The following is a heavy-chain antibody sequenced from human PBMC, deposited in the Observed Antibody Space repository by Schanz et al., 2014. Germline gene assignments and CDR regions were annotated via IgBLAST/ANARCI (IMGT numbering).Heavy chain of an antibody. Sequence: QVQLQESGPGLVKPSQTLSLTCTVSGASISSGGYYWDWIRLLPGKGLEWIGYISYSGSTSFNPSLKSRLTMSVDTSKNQCSLRLSSVTAADTAVYYCARHGGIPYYPMDVWGNGTTVTVSS. CDR2: ISYSGST. CDR1: GASISSGGYY. V-gene: IGHV4-31*03. D-gene: IGHD3-16*01. CDR3: ARHGGIPYYPMDV. J-gene: IGHJ6*04.